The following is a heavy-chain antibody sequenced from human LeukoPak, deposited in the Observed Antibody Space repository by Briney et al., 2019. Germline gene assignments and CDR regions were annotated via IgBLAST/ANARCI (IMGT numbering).Heavy chain of an antibody. D-gene: IGHD5-24*01. Sequence: PGGSLRLSCAASGFNFFYYGMHWVRQAPGRGLEWVAFIRYDESIKYYTDSVKGRFTISRDNSKNTLYVQMNSLTAEDTGVYYCAKDSEDGHNWAPFDYWGQGTLVTISS. CDR1: GFNFFYYG. V-gene: IGHV3-30*02. CDR3: AKDSEDGHNWAPFDY. J-gene: IGHJ4*02. CDR2: IRYDESIK.